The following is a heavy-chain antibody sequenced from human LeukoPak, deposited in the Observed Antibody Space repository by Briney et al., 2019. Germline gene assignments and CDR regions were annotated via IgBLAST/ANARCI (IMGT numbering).Heavy chain of an antibody. CDR3: ARMYNISWYYYFGD. CDR1: GDSVSSNSAA. Sequence: SQTLSLTCAISGDSVSSNSAAWSWIRESPSRGLDWLGRTYYRSKWYYEYAVSVKSRITINPDTSKNQFSLQLNSVTPEDTAMYYCARMYNISWYYYFGDWGQGTLVTVSS. V-gene: IGHV6-1*01. J-gene: IGHJ4*02. CDR2: TYYRSKWYY. D-gene: IGHD6-13*01.